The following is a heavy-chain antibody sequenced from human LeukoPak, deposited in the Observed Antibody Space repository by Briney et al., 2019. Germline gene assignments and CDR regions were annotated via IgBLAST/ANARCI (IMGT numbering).Heavy chain of an antibody. D-gene: IGHD4-11*01. CDR2: IYPGDSDT. CDR3: ARRYSNGYFQH. V-gene: IGHV5-51*01. J-gene: IGHJ1*01. CDR1: GSCFTSYW. Sequence: GESLKISSKGSGSCFTSYWIGWGRPMPGKGLEWMGIIYPGDSDTRYSPSFQGQVTISADKSISTAYLQWSSLKASDTAMYYCARRYSNGYFQHWGQGTLVTVSS.